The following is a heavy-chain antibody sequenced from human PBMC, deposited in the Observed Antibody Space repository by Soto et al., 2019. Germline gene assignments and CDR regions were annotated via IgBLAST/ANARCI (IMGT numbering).Heavy chain of an antibody. CDR3: AKGRTTVTYYFDY. CDR1: GFTFSSYA. J-gene: IGHJ4*02. Sequence: GGSLRLSCAASGFTFSSYALNWVRQAPGKGLEWVSVISGSGGITYYADSVKGRFTISIDNSKNTLYLQMNSLRAEDTAVYYCAKGRTTVTYYFDYWGQGTLLTVSS. CDR2: ISGSGGIT. D-gene: IGHD4-17*01. V-gene: IGHV3-23*01.